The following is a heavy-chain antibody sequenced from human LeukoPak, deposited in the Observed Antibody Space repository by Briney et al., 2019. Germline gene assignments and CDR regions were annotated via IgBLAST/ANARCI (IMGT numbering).Heavy chain of an antibody. V-gene: IGHV4-34*01. J-gene: IGHJ4*02. D-gene: IGHD5-18*01. CDR3: ADQYSYGP. CDR2: INHSEST. CDR1: GGSFSGYY. Sequence: KPSETLSLTCAVYGGSFSGYYWSWIRQPPGKGLEWIGEINHSESTNYNPSLKSRVTISVDTSKNQFSLKLSSVTAADTAVYYCADQYSYGPWGQGTLVTVSS.